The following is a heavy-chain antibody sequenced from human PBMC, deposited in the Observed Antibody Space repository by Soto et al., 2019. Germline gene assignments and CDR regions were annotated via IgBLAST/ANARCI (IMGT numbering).Heavy chain of an antibody. CDR2: ISAYNGNT. Sequence: ASVKVSCKASGYTFTSYVISWVRQAPGQGLEWMGWISAYNGNTNYAQKLQGRVTMTTDTSTSTAYMELRSLRSDDTAVYYCARVGALYGALQIHHAFDIWGQGTMVTVSS. V-gene: IGHV1-18*01. J-gene: IGHJ3*02. CDR1: GYTFTSYV. D-gene: IGHD3-16*01. CDR3: ARVGALYGALQIHHAFDI.